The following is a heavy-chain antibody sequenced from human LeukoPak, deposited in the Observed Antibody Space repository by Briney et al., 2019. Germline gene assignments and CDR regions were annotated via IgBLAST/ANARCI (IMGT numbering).Heavy chain of an antibody. J-gene: IGHJ4*02. Sequence: GSLRLSCAACGFTFSSYSMSWVRQAPGKGLEWVSSISSSSSYIYYADSVKGRFTISRDNAKNSLYLQMNSLRAEDTGVYYCASRRTTYFDYWGQGTLVTVSS. CDR2: ISSSSSYI. V-gene: IGHV3-21*01. D-gene: IGHD1-7*01. CDR3: ASRRTTYFDY. CDR1: GFTFSSYS.